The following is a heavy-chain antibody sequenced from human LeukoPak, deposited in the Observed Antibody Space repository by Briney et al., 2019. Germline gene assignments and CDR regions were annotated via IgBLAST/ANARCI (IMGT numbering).Heavy chain of an antibody. D-gene: IGHD3-22*01. CDR2: IYYSGST. Sequence: SETLSLTCTVSGGSISSYYWSWIRQPPGKGLEWIGYIYYSGSTDYNPSLKSRVTISVDTSKNQFSLKLSSVTAADTAVYYCARGGRYYYDSSGSYDYWGQGTLVTVSS. J-gene: IGHJ4*02. CDR1: GGSISSYY. CDR3: ARGGRYYYDSSGSYDY. V-gene: IGHV4-59*01.